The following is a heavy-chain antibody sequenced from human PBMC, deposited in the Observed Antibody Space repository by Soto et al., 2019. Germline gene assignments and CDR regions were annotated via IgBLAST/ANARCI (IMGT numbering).Heavy chain of an antibody. CDR1: GFTFSSYA. CDR3: ARDHGSDDFWSGHYYYYYGMDV. CDR2: ISYDGSNK. J-gene: IGHJ6*02. V-gene: IGHV3-30-3*01. D-gene: IGHD3-3*01. Sequence: GGSLRLSCAASGFTFSSYAMHWVRQAPGKGLEWVAVISYDGSNKYYADSVKGRFTISRDNSKNTLYLQMNSLRAEDTAVYYCARDHGSDDFWSGHYYYYYGMDVWGQGTTVTVSS.